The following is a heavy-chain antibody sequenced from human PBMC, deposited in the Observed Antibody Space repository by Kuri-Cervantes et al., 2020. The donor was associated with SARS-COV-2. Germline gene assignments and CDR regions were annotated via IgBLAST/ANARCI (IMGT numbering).Heavy chain of an antibody. J-gene: IGHJ4*02. V-gene: IGHV4-38-2*01. CDR2: IYHSGST. D-gene: IGHD6-13*01. CDR1: GYSISSGYY. CDR3: AGGIAAAGYFDY. Sequence: GSLRLSCAVSGYSISSGYYWGWIRQPPGKGLEWIGSIYHSGSTYYNPSLKSRVTISVDTSKNQFSLKLSSVTAADTAVYYCAGGIAAAGYFDYWGQGTLVTVSS.